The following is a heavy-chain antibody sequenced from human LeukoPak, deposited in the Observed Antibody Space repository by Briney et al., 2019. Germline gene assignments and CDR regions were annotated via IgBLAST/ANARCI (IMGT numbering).Heavy chain of an antibody. Sequence: PSETLSLTCAVSGGSVSSGSYYWSWIRQPPGKGLEWIGYIYYSGSTNYNPSIESRLPISVDTYKHQFSLKLSSVTAADTAVYYCARMYYYGSGSYYTLIDYWGQGTLVTVSS. CDR2: IYYSGST. J-gene: IGHJ4*02. CDR3: ARMYYYGSGSYYTLIDY. D-gene: IGHD3-10*01. V-gene: IGHV4-61*01. CDR1: GGSVSSGSYY.